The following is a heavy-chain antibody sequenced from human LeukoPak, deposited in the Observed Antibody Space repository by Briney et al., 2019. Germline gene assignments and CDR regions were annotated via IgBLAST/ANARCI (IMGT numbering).Heavy chain of an antibody. J-gene: IGHJ6*03. CDR2: IYYSGST. D-gene: IGHD3-10*01. CDR1: GGSISSYY. V-gene: IGHV4-59*01. Sequence: ASETLPLTCTVSGGSISSYYWSWIRQPPGKGLEWIGYIYYSGSTNYNPSLKSRVTISVDTSKNQFSLKLSSVTAADTAVYYCARVSSGGSYYYYYYMDVWGKGTTVTVS. CDR3: ARVSSGGSYYYYYYMDV.